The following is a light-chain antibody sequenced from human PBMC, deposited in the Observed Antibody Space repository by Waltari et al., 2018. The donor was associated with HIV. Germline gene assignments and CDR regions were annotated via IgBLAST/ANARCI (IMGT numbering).Light chain of an antibody. CDR3: LQHGSLPYT. V-gene: IGKV3-20*01. CDR1: QSVPNRF. J-gene: IGKJ2*01. CDR2: GAS. Sequence: EIVLTQSPGTLSLSPGDRATLSCRASQSVPNRFLAWYQQKRGQAPRLLIYGASRRASGIPERFRGGGSGGDFTLTSSRLEPEYFAVYYCLQHGSLPYTVVQGTKLEIK.